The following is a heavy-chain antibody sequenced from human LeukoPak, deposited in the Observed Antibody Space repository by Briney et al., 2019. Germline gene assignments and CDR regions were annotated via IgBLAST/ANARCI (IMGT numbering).Heavy chain of an antibody. CDR1: GYSISSGYY. V-gene: IGHV4-38-2*02. Sequence: PSEILSLTCTVSGYSISSGYYWGWIRQPPGKGLEWVGSIHHSGSTYYNPSLKSRVTISVATSKNQFSLKLSSVTAGDTAVPFCAVSGSPWDAFDIWVQGTMVTVSS. CDR2: IHHSGST. J-gene: IGHJ3*02. D-gene: IGHD1-26*01. CDR3: AVSGSPWDAFDI.